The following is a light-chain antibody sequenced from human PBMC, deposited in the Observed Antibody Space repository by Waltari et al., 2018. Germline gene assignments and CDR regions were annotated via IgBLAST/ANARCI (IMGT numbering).Light chain of an antibody. Sequence: EIVLTQSPATPSLSPGDRATLSCRASHSVNWYLAWYQQRPGQAPRLLIYDASNRATGIPARFSGSGSETDFTLTISSLQPEDSAVYYCQQRRNWPLTFGGGTKVEIK. CDR1: HSVNWY. V-gene: IGKV3-11*01. J-gene: IGKJ4*01. CDR3: QQRRNWPLT. CDR2: DAS.